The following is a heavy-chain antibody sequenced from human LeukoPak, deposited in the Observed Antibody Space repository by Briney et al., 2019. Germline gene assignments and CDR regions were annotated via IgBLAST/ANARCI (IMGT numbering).Heavy chain of an antibody. CDR2: INNVRSHI. J-gene: IGHJ4*02. CDR3: ARDPTYYLRYGYFDS. V-gene: IGHV3-21*06. CDR1: GFTFSTSA. D-gene: IGHD1-26*01. Sequence: GGSLRLSCAASGFTFSTSAMNWVRQAPGKGLEWVSSINNVRSHIYYADPVRGRFTISRDNANNVLYLQMNSLRSEDTAVYYCARDPTYYLRYGYFDSWGQGTLVTVSS.